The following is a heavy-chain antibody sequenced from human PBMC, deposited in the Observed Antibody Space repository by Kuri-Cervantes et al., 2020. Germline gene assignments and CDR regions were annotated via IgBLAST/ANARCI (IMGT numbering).Heavy chain of an antibody. CDR3: AKVAGGSSSSASLQDY. D-gene: IGHD6-6*01. CDR1: GFTVSSNY. Sequence: GESLKISCAASGFTVSSNYMSWVRQAPGKGLEWVSVIYSGGSTYYADSVKGRFTISRDNSKNTLYLQMNSLRAEDTAVYYCAKVAGGSSSSASLQDYWGQGTLVTVSS. V-gene: IGHV3-66*02. CDR2: IYSGGST. J-gene: IGHJ4*02.